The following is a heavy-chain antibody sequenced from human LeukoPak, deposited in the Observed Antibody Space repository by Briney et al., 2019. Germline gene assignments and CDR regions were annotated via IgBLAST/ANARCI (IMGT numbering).Heavy chain of an antibody. CDR1: GFTFSSYA. J-gene: IGHJ4*02. D-gene: IGHD3-22*01. CDR3: ARAQHYYDSSGYYFDY. Sequence: GGSLRLSCAASGFTFSSYAMHWVRQAPGKGLEWVAVISYDGSNKYYADSVKGRFTISRDNSKNTLYLQMNSLRAGDTAVYYCARAQHYYDSSGYYFDYWGQGTLVTVSS. CDR2: ISYDGSNK. V-gene: IGHV3-30-3*01.